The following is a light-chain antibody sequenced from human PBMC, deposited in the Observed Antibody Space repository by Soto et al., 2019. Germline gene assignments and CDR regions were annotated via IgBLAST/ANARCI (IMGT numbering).Light chain of an antibody. CDR3: LQYNGYYRT. V-gene: IGKV1-5*01. CDR2: DAS. J-gene: IGKJ1*01. CDR1: QTISGW. Sequence: DIHITHSPSTLSSSVLDTFSITCLASQTISGWLSWYQQRPGKAPNLLIFDASTLESGVPSRFSGSGSGTTFTLTISSLQSDDFATYYCLQYNGYYRTFGPRTKVAIK.